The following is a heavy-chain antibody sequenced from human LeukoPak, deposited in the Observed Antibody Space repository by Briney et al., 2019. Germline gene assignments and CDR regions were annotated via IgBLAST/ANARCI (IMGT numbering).Heavy chain of an antibody. Sequence: GGSLRLSCAASGFTFDDYAMHWVRQAPGKGLEWVSGISWNSGSIGYADSVKGRFTISRDNAKNSLYLQMNSLRAEDTALYYCAQGGGSLGTDAFDIWGQGTMVTVSS. D-gene: IGHD1-26*01. CDR1: GFTFDDYA. J-gene: IGHJ3*02. CDR2: ISWNSGSI. V-gene: IGHV3-9*01. CDR3: AQGGGSLGTDAFDI.